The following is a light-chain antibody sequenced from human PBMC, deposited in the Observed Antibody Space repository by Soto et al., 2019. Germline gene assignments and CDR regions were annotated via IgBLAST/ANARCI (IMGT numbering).Light chain of an antibody. Sequence: AAVSVSRKESTPLSCRASQSASSNLAWYQQKPGQAPRLLIYGASSRATGIPDRFSGSGSGTDFTLTISILEPEDFAVYYSQQFSSYLLTFGGGTKVDI. V-gene: IGKV3-20*01. CDR1: QSASSN. J-gene: IGKJ4*01. CDR2: GAS. CDR3: QQFSSYLLT.